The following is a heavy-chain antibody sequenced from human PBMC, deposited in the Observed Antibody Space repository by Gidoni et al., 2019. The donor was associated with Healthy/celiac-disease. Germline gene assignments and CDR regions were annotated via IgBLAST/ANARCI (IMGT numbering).Heavy chain of an antibody. CDR2: ISYDGSNK. CDR1: GFTFSSYA. CDR3: ARVAAAGTGGYYYFGMDV. D-gene: IGHD6-13*01. V-gene: IGHV3-30*04. J-gene: IGHJ6*02. Sequence: QVQLVESGGGVVQPGMSLRLSCSASGFTFSSYAMHWVRQPPGKGLECVAVISYDGSNKYYADSVKGRFTISRDNSKNTLYLQMNSLRAEDTAVYYWARVAAAGTGGYYYFGMDVWGQGTTVTVSS.